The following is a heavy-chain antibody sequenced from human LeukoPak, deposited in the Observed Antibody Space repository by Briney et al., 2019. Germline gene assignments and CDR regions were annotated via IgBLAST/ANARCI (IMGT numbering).Heavy chain of an antibody. J-gene: IGHJ4*02. CDR1: GYSFTSYW. CDR2: IYPGDSDT. D-gene: IGHD3-22*01. Sequence: GESLKISCQGSGYSFTSYWIGWVRQMPGKGLEWMGIIYPGDSDTRYSPSFQGQVTISADKSISTAYLQWSSLKASDTAMYYCARLGYYYDSSGYYGFDYWGQGTLVTVSS. V-gene: IGHV5-51*01. CDR3: ARLGYYYDSSGYYGFDY.